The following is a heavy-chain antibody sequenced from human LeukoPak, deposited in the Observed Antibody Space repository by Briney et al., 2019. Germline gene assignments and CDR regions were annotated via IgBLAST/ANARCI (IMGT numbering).Heavy chain of an antibody. CDR1: GGSISSGGYY. Sequence: ASETLSLTCTVSGGSISSGGYYWIWLRQHPGQGLEWIGYIYYSGSTYYHLSLKSRVTISVDTSKNQFSLKLRSVTAADTAVYYCAREKVEDIVVVPAAQDYYYYYYMDVWGKGTTVTVSS. J-gene: IGHJ6*03. CDR3: AREKVEDIVVVPAAQDYYYYYYMDV. CDR2: IYYSGST. D-gene: IGHD2-2*01. V-gene: IGHV4-31*03.